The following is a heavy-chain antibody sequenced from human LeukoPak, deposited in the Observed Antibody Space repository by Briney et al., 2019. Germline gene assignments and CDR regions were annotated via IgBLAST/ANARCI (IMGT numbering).Heavy chain of an antibody. V-gene: IGHV3-23*01. CDR2: ISGSGSSGGST. Sequence: GGSLRLPCVASGFTFSSYAMSWVRQAPGKGLEWVSAISGSGSSGGSTYYADSVKGRFTISRDSSKNTLYLQMNSLRAEDTAVYYCAKSGYNRFDYWGQGTLVTVSS. CDR3: AKSGYNRFDY. J-gene: IGHJ4*02. D-gene: IGHD5-24*01. CDR1: GFTFSSYA.